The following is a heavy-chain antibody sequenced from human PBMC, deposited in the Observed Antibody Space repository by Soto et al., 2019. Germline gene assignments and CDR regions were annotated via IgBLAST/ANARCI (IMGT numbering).Heavy chain of an antibody. CDR3: ARKGNSSSSGQWSYYYYYMDV. CDR1: GGSFSGYY. D-gene: IGHD6-6*01. Sequence: QVQLQQWGAGLLKPSETLSLTCAVYGGSFSGYYWSWIRQPPGKGLEWIGEINLSGSTNYRPSHKSRVTLSVDTSKNQFSLKLSSVTAAETAVYYCARKGNSSSSGQWSYYYYYMDVWGKGTTVTVSS. J-gene: IGHJ6*03. CDR2: INLSGST. V-gene: IGHV4-34*01.